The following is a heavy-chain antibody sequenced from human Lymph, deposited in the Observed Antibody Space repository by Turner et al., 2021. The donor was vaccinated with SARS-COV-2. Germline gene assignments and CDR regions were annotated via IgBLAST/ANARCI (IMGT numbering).Heavy chain of an antibody. J-gene: IGHJ4*02. Sequence: QVQLVHSGSEVKKPGSSVKVPCNASGCTFSSNAISWVRQAPGKGLEWMGGIIPMRDIANYAQKFQGRVTITADKYTSTAYMEMSSMRYEDTAVYYCARDVTGPLGYWGQGTLVTVSS. CDR2: IIPMRDIA. D-gene: IGHD1-20*01. V-gene: IGHV1-69*10. CDR1: GCTFSSNA. CDR3: ARDVTGPLGY.